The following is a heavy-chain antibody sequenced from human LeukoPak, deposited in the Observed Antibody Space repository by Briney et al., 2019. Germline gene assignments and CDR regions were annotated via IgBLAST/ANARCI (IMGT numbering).Heavy chain of an antibody. CDR3: ARSARYCSGGSCYGGYCYYMDV. J-gene: IGHJ6*03. CDR2: INSDGSST. D-gene: IGHD2-15*01. CDR1: GFTFSSYW. Sequence: AGGSLRLSCAASGFTFSSYWMHWVRQAPGKGLVWVSRINSDGSSTRYADSVKGRFTISRDNAKNTLYLQMNSLRAEDTAVYYCARSARYCSGGSCYGGYCYYMDVWGKGTTVTVSS. V-gene: IGHV3-74*01.